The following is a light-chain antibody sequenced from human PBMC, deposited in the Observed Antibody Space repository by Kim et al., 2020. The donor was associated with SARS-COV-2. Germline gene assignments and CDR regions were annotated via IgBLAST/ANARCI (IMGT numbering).Light chain of an antibody. CDR1: SSDAGTYNL. J-gene: IGLJ2*01. Sequence: QSALTQPASVSGSPGQSITISCTGTSSDAGTYNLVSWYQQHPGEAPKLMIYEVAKRPSGVSNRFSGSKSGNTASLTISGLQADDEADYYCCSYATTSNVLFGGGTQLTVL. CDR2: EVA. V-gene: IGLV2-23*02. CDR3: CSYATTSNVL.